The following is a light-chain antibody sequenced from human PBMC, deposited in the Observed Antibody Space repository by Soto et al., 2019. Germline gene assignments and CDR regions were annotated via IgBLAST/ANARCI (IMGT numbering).Light chain of an antibody. J-gene: IGLJ2*01. Sequence: QSVLTQPPSASGTPGQRVTISCSGSSSNIGSNTVNWYQQLPGTAPKLLIYSNNQRPSGVPDRFSGSKSGTSASLAISGLKCGDEAGYYCAAWDHYLNRRGFGGGTKLTVL. CDR1: SSNIGSNT. CDR3: AAWDHYLNRRG. V-gene: IGLV1-44*01. CDR2: SNN.